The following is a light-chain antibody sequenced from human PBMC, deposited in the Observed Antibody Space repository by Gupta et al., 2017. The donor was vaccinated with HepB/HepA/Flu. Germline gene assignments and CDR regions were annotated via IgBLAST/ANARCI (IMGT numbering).Light chain of an antibody. CDR1: SSSFRNAF. V-gene: IGLV1-51*01. CDR3: GTEDSSLAVYV. CDR2: ENN. J-gene: IGLJ1*01. Sequence: QSVLTQSPSVSAAPGQTVTISCSGSSSSFRNAFVSWYQQLPGKAPKLLIYENNERPSGIPDRFSGSKSGTSATLDITGLQTGDEADYYCGTEDSSLAVYVFGPGTKVTVL.